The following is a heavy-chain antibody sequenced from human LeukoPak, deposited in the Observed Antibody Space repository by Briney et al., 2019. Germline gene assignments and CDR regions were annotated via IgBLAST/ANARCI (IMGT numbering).Heavy chain of an antibody. CDR2: ISSSSSYI. D-gene: IGHD6-13*01. CDR1: GFTFSSYS. J-gene: IGHJ4*02. Sequence: PGGSLRLSCAASGFTFSSYSMNWVRQAPGKGLEWVSSISSSSSYIYYADSVKGRFTISRDNAKNSLYLQMNSLRAEDTAVYYCAGIAAATAGPFDYWGQGTLVTVSS. CDR3: AGIAAATAGPFDY. V-gene: IGHV3-21*01.